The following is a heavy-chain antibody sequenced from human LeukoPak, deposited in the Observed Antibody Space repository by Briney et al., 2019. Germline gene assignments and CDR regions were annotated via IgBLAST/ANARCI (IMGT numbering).Heavy chain of an antibody. V-gene: IGHV4-59*08. CDR1: VGPISSYY. CDR2: IYYSGST. CDR3: ARLKRLTTVAYWYFDL. J-gene: IGHJ2*01. Sequence: SETLSLTCTVTVGPISSYYWSWIRQPPGKGLDWTGYIYYSGSTNYNPSLKSRVTISVDTSKNQFSLKLSSVTAADTAVYYCARLKRLTTVAYWYFDLWGRGTLVTVSS. D-gene: IGHD4-23*01.